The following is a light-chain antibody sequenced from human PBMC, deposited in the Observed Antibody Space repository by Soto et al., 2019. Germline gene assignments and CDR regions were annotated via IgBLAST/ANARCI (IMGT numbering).Light chain of an antibody. CDR3: QQRYNWPRT. Sequence: IVLTQSPATLSLSPGQRAALSCRASQSVSSYLAWYQQKPGQAPRLLIFDASNRATGIPARFSGSGSGTDFTLTISSLETEDFAVYYCQQRYNWPRTFGQGTKVDIK. J-gene: IGKJ1*01. CDR2: DAS. CDR1: QSVSSY. V-gene: IGKV3-11*01.